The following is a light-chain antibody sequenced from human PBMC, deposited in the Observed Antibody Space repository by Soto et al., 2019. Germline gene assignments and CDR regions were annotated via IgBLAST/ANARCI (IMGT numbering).Light chain of an antibody. CDR3: QQYGGSLT. Sequence: IILKKSRGTVSFYPGERSTLSCMASQSVSNKYLAWYQQKPGQAPGLLIYGASSRATDIPDRFSGSGSGTDFTLTISRLETEDFAVYYCQQYGGSLTFGGGGKVDIK. CDR1: QSVSNKY. J-gene: IGKJ4*01. V-gene: IGKV3-20*01. CDR2: GAS.